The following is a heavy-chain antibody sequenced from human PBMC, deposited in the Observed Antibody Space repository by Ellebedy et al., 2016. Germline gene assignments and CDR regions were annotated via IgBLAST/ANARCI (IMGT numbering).Heavy chain of an antibody. CDR1: GFTFSSYG. CDR3: AKDWSGAYFDY. Sequence: GESLKISXAASGFTFSSYGMHWVRQAPGKGLEWVAVISYDGSNKYYADSVKGRFTISRDNSKNTLYLQMNSLRAEDTAVYYCAKDWSGAYFDYWGQGTLVTVSS. J-gene: IGHJ4*02. CDR2: ISYDGSNK. D-gene: IGHD3-3*01. V-gene: IGHV3-30*18.